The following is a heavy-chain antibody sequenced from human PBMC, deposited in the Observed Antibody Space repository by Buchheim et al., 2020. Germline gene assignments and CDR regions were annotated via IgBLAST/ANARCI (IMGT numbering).Heavy chain of an antibody. V-gene: IGHV3-48*01. Sequence: EVQLVESGGGLVQPGGSLRLSCAASGFTFSSYNMNWVRQAPGKGLEWVSYISSSSTIYYADSVKGRFTISRDNAKNSLYLQMNSLRAEDTAVYYCARDLRVKGVFFDYWGQGTL. CDR2: ISSSSTI. D-gene: IGHD3-16*01. CDR1: GFTFSSYN. J-gene: IGHJ4*02. CDR3: ARDLRVKGVFFDY.